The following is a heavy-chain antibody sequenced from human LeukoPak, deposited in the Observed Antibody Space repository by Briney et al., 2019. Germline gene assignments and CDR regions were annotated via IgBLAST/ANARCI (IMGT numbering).Heavy chain of an antibody. Sequence: PSETLSLTCAVYGGSFSDYYWSWIRQPPGKGLEWIGEINHSGSTNYNPSLKSRVTMSVDTSKNQFSLKLNSVTAADTALYYCAREVRYCSGGSCLGVNWFDPWGQGTLVTVSS. CDR1: GGSFSDYY. CDR2: INHSGST. V-gene: IGHV4-34*01. J-gene: IGHJ5*02. D-gene: IGHD2-15*01. CDR3: AREVRYCSGGSCLGVNWFDP.